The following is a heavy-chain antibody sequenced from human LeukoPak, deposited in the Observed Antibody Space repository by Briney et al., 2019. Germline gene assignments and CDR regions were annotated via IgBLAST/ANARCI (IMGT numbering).Heavy chain of an antibody. CDR2: IGGSGGST. J-gene: IGHJ4*02. CDR3: AKALRVAAARYYFDY. D-gene: IGHD6-13*01. V-gene: IGHV3-23*01. Sequence: PGGSLRLSCAASGFTFSSYAMSWVRQAPGKGLEWVSSIGGSGGSTYYADSVKGRFTISRDSSKNTLYLQMNSLRAEDTAVYYCAKALRVAAARYYFDYWGQGTLVTVSS. CDR1: GFTFSSYA.